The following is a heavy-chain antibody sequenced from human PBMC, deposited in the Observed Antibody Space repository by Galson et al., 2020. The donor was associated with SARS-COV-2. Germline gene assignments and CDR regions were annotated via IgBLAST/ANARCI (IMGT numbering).Heavy chain of an antibody. V-gene: IGHV3-30*18. CDR1: GFTFSSYG. D-gene: IGHD3-3*01. Sequence: GESLKISCAPSGFTFSSYGMHWVRQAPGKGLEWVAAISYDGSTKYYADSVKGRFTIYRDNTKNTLHLQMNSLRAEDTAVYYCAKESGITIFGVALDYWGQGTLVTVSS. CDR2: ISYDGSTK. CDR3: AKESGITIFGVALDY. J-gene: IGHJ4*02.